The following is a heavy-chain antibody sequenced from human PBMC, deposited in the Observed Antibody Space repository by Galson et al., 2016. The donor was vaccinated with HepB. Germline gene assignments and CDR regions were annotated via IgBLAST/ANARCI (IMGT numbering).Heavy chain of an antibody. CDR1: GFIVSNDY. CDR3: VRDSGGYRDGPQYYLDY. J-gene: IGHJ4*02. D-gene: IGHD5-18*01. Sequence: SLRLSCAASGFIVSNDYMNWVRQAPRKGLEWVSTISGSGATTYYEDSLKGRFTISRDNGKRTLYLQMNRLRAEDTGVYFCVRDSGGYRDGPQYYLDYWGQGVLVTVSS. CDR2: ISGSGATT. V-gene: IGHV3-23*01.